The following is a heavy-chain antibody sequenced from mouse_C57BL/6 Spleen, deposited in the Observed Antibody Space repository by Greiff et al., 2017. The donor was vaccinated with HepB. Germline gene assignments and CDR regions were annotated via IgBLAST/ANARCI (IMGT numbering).Heavy chain of an antibody. D-gene: IGHD2-3*01. CDR1: GYTFTGYW. Sequence: QVQLKQSGAELMKPGASVKLSCKATGYTFTGYWIEWVKQRPGHGLEWIGEILPGSGSTNYNEKFKGKATFTADTSSNTAYMQLSSLTTEDSAIYYCARRSYDGYYVGYAMDYWGQGTSVTVSS. V-gene: IGHV1-9*01. CDR2: ILPGSGST. CDR3: ARRSYDGYYVGYAMDY. J-gene: IGHJ4*01.